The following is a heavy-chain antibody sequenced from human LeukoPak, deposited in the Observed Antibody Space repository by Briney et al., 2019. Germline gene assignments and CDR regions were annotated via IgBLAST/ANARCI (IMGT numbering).Heavy chain of an antibody. CDR1: GVSISSSSYY. D-gene: IGHD6-13*01. J-gene: IGHJ4*02. V-gene: IGHV4-39*07. CDR3: ARENPDYSSSWYAN. CDR2: IYYSGST. Sequence: PSETLSLTCTVSGVSISSSSYYWGWIRQPPGKGLEWIGSIYYSGSTYYNPSLKSRVTISVDTSKNQFSLKLSSVTAADTAVYYCARENPDYSSSWYANWGQGTLVTVSS.